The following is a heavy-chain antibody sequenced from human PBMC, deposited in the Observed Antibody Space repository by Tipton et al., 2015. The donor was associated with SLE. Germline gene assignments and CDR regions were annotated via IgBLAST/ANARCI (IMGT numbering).Heavy chain of an antibody. Sequence: SLRLSCAASGFIFDDYAMHWVRQVPGKGLEWLSGLSWDSGSVGYADSVKGRFTISRDNAKNSLYLQMNSLRAEDTALYYCAKDMRSSSVATPSYFDYWGQGTLVTVSP. V-gene: IGHV3-9*01. CDR2: LSWDSGSV. J-gene: IGHJ4*02. D-gene: IGHD6-13*01. CDR1: GFIFDDYA. CDR3: AKDMRSSSVATPSYFDY.